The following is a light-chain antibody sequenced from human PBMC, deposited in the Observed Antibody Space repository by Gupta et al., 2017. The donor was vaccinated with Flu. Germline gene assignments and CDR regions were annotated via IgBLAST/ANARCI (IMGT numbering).Light chain of an antibody. CDR3: QQSYNTPPIT. Sequence: DIQMAQSPSSLSASVGDRVTITCRASQNINSYVNWYQQKSGKAPKLLIYAASNLQSGVPSRFSGSGSGTDFTLTISSLQPEDFATYYCQQSYNTPPITFGQGTRLEIK. CDR2: AAS. V-gene: IGKV1-39*01. CDR1: QNINSY. J-gene: IGKJ5*01.